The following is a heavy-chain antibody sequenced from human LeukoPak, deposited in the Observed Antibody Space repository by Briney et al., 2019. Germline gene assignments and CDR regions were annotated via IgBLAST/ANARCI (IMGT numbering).Heavy chain of an antibody. J-gene: IGHJ6*03. V-gene: IGHV5-51*01. CDR2: IYPGESDT. CDR3: ARYSLGTGIYYMDV. CDR1: GYSFTSYC. Sequence: KAGESLKISCKGSGYSFTSYCIGWVRQMPGKGLEWMGIIYPGESDTRYRPSFQGQVTISADKSISTAYLQWSSLKASDTAMYYCARYSLGTGIYYMDVWGKGTTVTVSS. D-gene: IGHD1-1*01.